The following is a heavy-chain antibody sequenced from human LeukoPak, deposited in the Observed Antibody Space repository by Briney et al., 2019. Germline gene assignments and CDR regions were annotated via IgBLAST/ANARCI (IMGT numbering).Heavy chain of an antibody. D-gene: IGHD3-22*01. J-gene: IGHJ4*02. CDR3: AKDIPPPPYYYDSSGYYDY. CDR2: INPSGGST. Sequence: ASVKVSCKASGYTFTSYYMHWVRQAPGQGLEWMGIINPSGGSTSYAQKFQGRVTMTRDTSTSTVYMELSSLRSDDTAVYYCAKDIPPPPYYYDSSGYYDYWGQGTLVTVSS. V-gene: IGHV1-46*01. CDR1: GYTFTSYY.